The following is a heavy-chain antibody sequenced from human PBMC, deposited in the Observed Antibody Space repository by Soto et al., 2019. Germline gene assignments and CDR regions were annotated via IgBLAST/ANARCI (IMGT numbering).Heavy chain of an antibody. D-gene: IGHD6-13*01. CDR3: ARIESIARNWFDP. Sequence: GESLKTSCKGSGLRFTNFWSSGVPQMPGKGLEWMGNIDPVDSYANYSPSFQGHVTFTVDTSISTAYLQWSSLKASDTAMYFGARIESIARNWFDPWGQGTLVTVSS. V-gene: IGHV5-10-1*01. CDR2: IDPVDSYA. CDR1: GLRFTNFW. J-gene: IGHJ5*02.